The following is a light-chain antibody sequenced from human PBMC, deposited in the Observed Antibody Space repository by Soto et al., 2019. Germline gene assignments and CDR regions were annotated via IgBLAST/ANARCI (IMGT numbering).Light chain of an antibody. Sequence: EIVLTQSPGTLSLSPGERATLSCRASQSVSSSYLAWYQQKPAQAPRLLISGASSRSTGIPDRFSGSGSGTDFTLTISRLEPEDFAVYFCQHYGSSLWTFGQGTKVEIK. J-gene: IGKJ1*01. CDR1: QSVSSSY. CDR2: GAS. CDR3: QHYGSSLWT. V-gene: IGKV3-20*01.